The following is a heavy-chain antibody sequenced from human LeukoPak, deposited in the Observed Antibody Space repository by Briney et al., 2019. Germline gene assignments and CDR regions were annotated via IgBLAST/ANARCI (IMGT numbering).Heavy chain of an antibody. CDR3: AKGPLRGTAAAIDY. J-gene: IGHJ4*02. V-gene: IGHV3-30*04. Sequence: GGSLRLSCAASGVTLSPYAVHWVRQAPGKGLEWVGVISYDGRNKHYPDSVKGRFTISRDISTDTLWLQMDSLRTEDTAVYYCAKGPLRGTAAAIDYWGQGTLVTVSS. D-gene: IGHD2-2*01. CDR1: GVTLSPYA. CDR2: ISYDGRNK.